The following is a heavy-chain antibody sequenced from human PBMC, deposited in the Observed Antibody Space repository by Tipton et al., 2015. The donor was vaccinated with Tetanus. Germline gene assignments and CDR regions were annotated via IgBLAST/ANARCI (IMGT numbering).Heavy chain of an antibody. D-gene: IGHD3-22*01. CDR1: GGSISNYY. CDR2: IYYSGST. CDR3: ARGAYSYDSSGYYYLLDP. J-gene: IGHJ5*02. Sequence: TLSLTCTVSGGSISNYYWSWIRQPPGKGLEWIGYIYYSGSTNYNPSLKSRVTISVDTSKNRFSLKLSSVTAADTAVYYCARGAYSYDSSGYYYLLDPWGQGTLVTVSS. V-gene: IGHV4-59*01.